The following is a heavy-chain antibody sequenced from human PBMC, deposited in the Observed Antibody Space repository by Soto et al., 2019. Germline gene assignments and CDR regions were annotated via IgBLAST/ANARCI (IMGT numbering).Heavy chain of an antibody. J-gene: IGHJ6*02. CDR2: VYYSGST. CDR3: TGVVAATRTYYYYYGMDV. D-gene: IGHD2-15*01. Sequence: QVQLQESGPGLVKPSQTLSLTCTVSGGSISSGDYYWSWIRQPPGKGLEWIGYVYYSGSTYYNPSLKSRVTISVDPSKNQFSLKLGSVTAADTAVYYCTGVVAATRTYYYYYGMDVWGQGTTVTVSS. V-gene: IGHV4-30-4*01. CDR1: GGSISSGDYY.